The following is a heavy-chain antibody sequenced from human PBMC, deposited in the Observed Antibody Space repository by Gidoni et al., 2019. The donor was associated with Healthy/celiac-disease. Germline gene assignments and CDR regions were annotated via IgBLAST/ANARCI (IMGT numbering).Heavy chain of an antibody. CDR3: ARSTWGSLDY. CDR2: IYYSGST. Sequence: QVQLQESGPGLVKPSETLSLTCTVPGGSISSYYWSWIRQPPGKGLEWIGYIYYSGSTNYNPSLKSRVTISVDTSKNQFSLKLSSVTAADTAVYYCARSTWGSLDYWGQGTLVTVSS. D-gene: IGHD7-27*01. V-gene: IGHV4-59*08. CDR1: GGSISSYY. J-gene: IGHJ4*02.